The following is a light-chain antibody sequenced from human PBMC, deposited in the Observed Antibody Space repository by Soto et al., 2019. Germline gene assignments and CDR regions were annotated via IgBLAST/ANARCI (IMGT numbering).Light chain of an antibody. CDR2: DVS. Sequence: QSVLTQPRSVSGSPGQSVTISCTGTCSDVGGYNYVSWYQQHPGKAPKLMIYDVSKRPSGVPDRFSGSKSGSTASLTISGLQAEDEADYYCCSYAGSYSHVVFGGGTKLTVL. J-gene: IGLJ2*01. V-gene: IGLV2-11*01. CDR1: CSDVGGYNY. CDR3: CSYAGSYSHVV.